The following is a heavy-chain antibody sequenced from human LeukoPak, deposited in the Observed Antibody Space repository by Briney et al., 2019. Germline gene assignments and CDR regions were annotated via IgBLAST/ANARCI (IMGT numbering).Heavy chain of an antibody. CDR2: IIPILGIA. V-gene: IGHV1-69*04. CDR1: GGTFSSYA. CDR3: ARELMRVQTYFDY. Sequence: SVKVSCKASGGTFSSYAISWVRQAPGQGLEWMGRIIPILGIANYAQKFQGRATITADKSTSTAYMELSSLRSEDTAVYYCARELMRVQTYFDYWGQGTLVTVSS. D-gene: IGHD1-1*01. J-gene: IGHJ4*02.